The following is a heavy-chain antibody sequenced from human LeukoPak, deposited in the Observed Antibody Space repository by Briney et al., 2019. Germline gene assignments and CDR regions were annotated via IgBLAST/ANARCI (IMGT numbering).Heavy chain of an antibody. CDR3: ARRGYSYGSRLYYYYGMDI. CDR1: GFTVSSNY. J-gene: IGHJ6*02. CDR2: IYSGGST. V-gene: IGHV3-53*01. Sequence: PGGSLRLSCAASGFTVSSNYMSWVRQAPGKGLEWVSVIYSGGSTYYADSVKGRFTISRDNSKNTLYLQMNSLRAEDTAVYYCARRGYSYGSRLYYYYGMDIWGQGTTVTVSS. D-gene: IGHD5-18*01.